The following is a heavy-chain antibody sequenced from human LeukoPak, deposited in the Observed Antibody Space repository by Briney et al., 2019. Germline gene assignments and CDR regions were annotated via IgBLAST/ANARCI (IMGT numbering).Heavy chain of an antibody. D-gene: IGHD5-24*01. CDR2: ISSSSSYI. CDR1: GFIFSSYA. CDR3: ARSPLRDGYNNDY. J-gene: IGHJ4*02. Sequence: PGRSLRLSCAASGFIFSSYAMHWVRQAPGKGLEWVSSISSSSSYIYYADSVKGRFTIYRDNAKNSLYLQMNSLRAEDTAVYYCARSPLRDGYNNDYWGQGTLVTVSS. V-gene: IGHV3-21*01.